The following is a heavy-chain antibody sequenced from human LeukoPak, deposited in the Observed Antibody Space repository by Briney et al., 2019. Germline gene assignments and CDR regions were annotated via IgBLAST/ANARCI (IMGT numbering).Heavy chain of an antibody. Sequence: SVKVSCKASGYTFTVYYMHWVRLAPGQGLEWMGWITPNSGGTNYAQKFQGRVTMTRDTSISTAYMELSRLRSDDTAVYYCARSRYFDWPFYYYYMDVWGKGTTVTVSS. D-gene: IGHD3-9*01. CDR3: ARSRYFDWPFYYYYMDV. CDR1: GYTFTVYY. CDR2: ITPNSGGT. J-gene: IGHJ6*03. V-gene: IGHV1-2*02.